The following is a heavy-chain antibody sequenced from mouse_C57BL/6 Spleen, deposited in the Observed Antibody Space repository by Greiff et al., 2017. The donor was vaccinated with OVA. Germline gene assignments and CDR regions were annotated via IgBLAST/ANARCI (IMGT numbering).Heavy chain of an antibody. CDR2: IYPGDGDT. CDR1: GYAFSSSW. CDR3: ARDYYGSSYGYAMDY. D-gene: IGHD1-1*01. Sequence: VKLMESGPELVKPGASVKISCKASGYAFSSSWMNWVKQRPGKGLEWIGRIYPGDGDTNYNGQFKGKATLTADKSSSTAYMQLSSLTSEDSAVYFCARDYYGSSYGYAMDYWGQGTSVTVSS. V-gene: IGHV1-82*01. J-gene: IGHJ4*01.